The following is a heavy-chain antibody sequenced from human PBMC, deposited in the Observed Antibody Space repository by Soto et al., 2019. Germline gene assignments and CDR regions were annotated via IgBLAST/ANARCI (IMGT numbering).Heavy chain of an antibody. D-gene: IGHD3-3*01. V-gene: IGHV3-23*01. J-gene: IGHJ4*02. Sequence: PGGSLRLSCAASGFTFSSYAMSWVRQAPGKGLEWVSAISGSGGSTYYADSVKGRFTISRDNSKNTLYLQMNSLRAEDTAVYYSAKEPYDEVGSGYYIPFFDEWGQRNLVTVSS. CDR2: ISGSGGST. CDR1: GFTFSSYA. CDR3: AKEPYDEVGSGYYIPFFDE.